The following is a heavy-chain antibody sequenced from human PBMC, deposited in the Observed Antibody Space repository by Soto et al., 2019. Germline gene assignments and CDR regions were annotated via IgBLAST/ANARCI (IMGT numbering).Heavy chain of an antibody. CDR3: ARGRGSIYSYGPYYFDY. V-gene: IGHV4-31*03. J-gene: IGHJ4*02. Sequence: SETLSLTCTVSGGSISSGGYYWSWIRQHPGKGLEWIGYIYYSGSTYYNPSLKSRVTISVDTSKNQFSLKLSSVTAADTAVYYCARGRGSIYSYGPYYFDYWGQGALVTVSS. D-gene: IGHD5-18*01. CDR1: GGSISSGGYY. CDR2: IYYSGST.